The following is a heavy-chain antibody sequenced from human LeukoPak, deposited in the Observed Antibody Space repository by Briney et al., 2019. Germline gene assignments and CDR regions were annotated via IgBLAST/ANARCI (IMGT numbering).Heavy chain of an antibody. CDR3: SSRHTYYSNGSGYYSFFDY. Sequence: PGGSLRLSCVASGFTFSSYAMNWVRQAPGKGLEWVSAIGSSGGSTYYADSVKGRFTISRDNSKNTLFLQVHSLRAEDSASQVRSSRHTYYSNGSGYYSFFDYWGQGTLVTVSS. D-gene: IGHD3-22*01. V-gene: IGHV3-23*01. J-gene: IGHJ4*02. CDR1: GFTFSSYA. CDR2: IGSSGGST.